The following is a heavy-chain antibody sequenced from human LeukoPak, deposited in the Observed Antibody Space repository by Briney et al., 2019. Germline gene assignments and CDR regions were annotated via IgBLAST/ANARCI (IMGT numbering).Heavy chain of an antibody. Sequence: PGGSLRLSCAASGFTFSSYTMNWVRQAPGKGLEWVSSISSSSTYTHYADSVNGRLTISRDNAKNSLFLQMNSLRAEDTAVYYCAREVTPYYWGQGTLVTVSS. J-gene: IGHJ4*02. D-gene: IGHD2-15*01. CDR2: ISSSSTYT. CDR3: AREVTPYY. V-gene: IGHV3-21*01. CDR1: GFTFSSYT.